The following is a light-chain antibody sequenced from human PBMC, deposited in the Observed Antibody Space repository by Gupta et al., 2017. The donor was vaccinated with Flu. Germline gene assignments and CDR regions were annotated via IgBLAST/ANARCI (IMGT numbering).Light chain of an antibody. CDR2: GKN. Sequence: SSELTQDPAVSVALGQTVRITCQGDSLRSYYASWYQQKPGQAPVLVIYGKNNRPSGIPDRFSGSTSGTTASFTITGAQAEDEAYYYFHSQDSSGNQLVFGGGTKLTVL. CDR3: HSQDSSGNQLV. CDR1: SLRSYY. V-gene: IGLV3-19*01. J-gene: IGLJ3*02.